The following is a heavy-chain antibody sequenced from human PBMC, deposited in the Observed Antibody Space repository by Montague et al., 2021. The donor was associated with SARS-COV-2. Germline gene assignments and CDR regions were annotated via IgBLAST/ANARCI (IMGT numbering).Heavy chain of an antibody. D-gene: IGHD3-10*02. V-gene: IGHV3-21*01. CDR3: ARGGVRQQVIGF. J-gene: IGHJ4*02. CDR2: ISSSSSYI. CDR1: GFTFSSYG. Sequence: SLRLSCAASGFTFSSYGMNWVRQAPGKGLEWVSYISSSSSYIYYADSVKGRFTISRDNAKNSLYLQMNSLRAEDTAVYYCARGGVRQQVIGFWGQGSLVTVSS.